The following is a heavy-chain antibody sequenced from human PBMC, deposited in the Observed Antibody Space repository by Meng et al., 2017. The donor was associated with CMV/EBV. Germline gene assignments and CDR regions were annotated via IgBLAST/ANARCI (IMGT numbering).Heavy chain of an antibody. CDR3: ARLKLLSCWFDP. Sequence: SETLSLTCTVSGGSISSSSYYWGWIRQPPGKGLEWIGSIYYSGNTYYNPSHKSRVTISVDTSKNQFSLKLSSVTAADTAVYYCARLKLLSCWFDPWGQGTLVTVSS. D-gene: IGHD2-2*01. V-gene: IGHV4-39*01. CDR2: IYYSGNT. J-gene: IGHJ5*02. CDR1: GGSISSSSYY.